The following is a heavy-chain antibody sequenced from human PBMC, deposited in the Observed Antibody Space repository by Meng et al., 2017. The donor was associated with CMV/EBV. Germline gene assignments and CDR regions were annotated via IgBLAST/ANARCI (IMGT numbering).Heavy chain of an antibody. CDR1: GYTFSNYY. D-gene: IGHD1-26*01. CDR2: INPRGDIT. CDR3: AREKGDTNYFDS. V-gene: IGHV1-46*01. J-gene: IGHJ4*02. Sequence: SCKASGYTFSNYYAHWVRQAPGQGLEWMGVINPRGDITTYAQKFQGRVTMTRDTSANTVHMDLSSLGSEDTAVYYCAREKGDTNYFDSWGQGTLVTVSS.